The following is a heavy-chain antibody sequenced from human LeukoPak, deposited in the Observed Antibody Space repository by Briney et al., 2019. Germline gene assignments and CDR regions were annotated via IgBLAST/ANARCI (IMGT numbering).Heavy chain of an antibody. CDR3: ASALRYYDFRSGYYIDWFDP. D-gene: IGHD3-3*01. V-gene: IGHV1-8*01. CDR1: GYTFTSYD. Sequence: ASVKVSCKASGYTFTSYDINWVRQATGQGLEWMGWMNPNSGNTGYAQTFQGRVTMTRNTSISTAYMKLSSLRSEDTAVYYCASALRYYDFRSGYYIDWFDPWGQGTLVTVSS. CDR2: MNPNSGNT. J-gene: IGHJ5*02.